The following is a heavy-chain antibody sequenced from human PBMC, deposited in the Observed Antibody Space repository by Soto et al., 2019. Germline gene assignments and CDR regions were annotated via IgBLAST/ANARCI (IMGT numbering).Heavy chain of an antibody. CDR3: ARVPSDSSGYYRRRYFDY. CDR2: IYYIGST. Sequence: SETLSLTCTVSGVSSIGYYWSYILHPPGKGLECIGYIYYIGSTNYNPSLKSRVTISVDTSENQLSLKLSSVTAADTAVYYCARVPSDSSGYYRRRYFDYWGQGTLVTVSS. D-gene: IGHD3-22*01. CDR1: GVSSIGYY. J-gene: IGHJ4*02. V-gene: IGHV4-59*01.